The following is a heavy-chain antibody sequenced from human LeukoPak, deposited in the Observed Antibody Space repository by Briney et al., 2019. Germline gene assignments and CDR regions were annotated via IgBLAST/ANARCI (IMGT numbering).Heavy chain of an antibody. D-gene: IGHD3-22*01. CDR2: IYYSGST. Sequence: PSETLSLTCTVSGGSISSYYWSWIRQPPGKGLEWMGYIYYSGSTNYNLSLKSRVTISVDTSKNQFSLKLSSVTAADTAVYYCARWDYYDSSGYGYWGQGTLVSVSS. J-gene: IGHJ4*02. CDR1: GGSISSYY. V-gene: IGHV4-59*08. CDR3: ARWDYYDSSGYGY.